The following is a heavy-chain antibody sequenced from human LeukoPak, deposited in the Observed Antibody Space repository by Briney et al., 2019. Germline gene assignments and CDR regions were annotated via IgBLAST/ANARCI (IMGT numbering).Heavy chain of an antibody. CDR2: IYYSGGT. D-gene: IGHD4-23*01. CDR3: ARDYGGNPYNWFDP. J-gene: IGHJ5*02. V-gene: IGHV4-59*01. CDR1: GGSISSYY. Sequence: NSSETLSLTCTVSGGSISSYYWSWIRQPPGKGLEWIGYIYYSGGTNYNPSLKSRVTISVDTSKNQFSLKLSSVTAADTAVYYCARDYGGNPYNWFDPWGQGTLVTVSS.